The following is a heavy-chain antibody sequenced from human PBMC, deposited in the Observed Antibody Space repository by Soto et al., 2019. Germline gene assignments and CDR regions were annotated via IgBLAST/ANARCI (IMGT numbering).Heavy chain of an antibody. J-gene: IGHJ3*02. CDR3: AKDRGYSTFDI. Sequence: GGSLRLSCVASGFTFTNYWMTWVRQVPGKGLEWVANMKEDGSEINYVDSVKGRFTISRDNAKNSLFLQMNSLRVEDTAVYYCAKDRGYSTFDIWGQGTMVTVSS. D-gene: IGHD1-26*01. CDR2: MKEDGSEI. CDR1: GFTFTNYW. V-gene: IGHV3-7*01.